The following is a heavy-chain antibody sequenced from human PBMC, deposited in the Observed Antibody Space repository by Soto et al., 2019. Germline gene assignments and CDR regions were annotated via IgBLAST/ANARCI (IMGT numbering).Heavy chain of an antibody. D-gene: IGHD2-15*01. V-gene: IGHV3-11*06. CDR3: ARETVVAAIDY. Sequence: QVQLVESGGGLVKPGGSLRLSCAASGFTFSDYYMSWIRQAPGKGLEWVSYISSSSSYTNYADSVKGRFTISRDNAKNSLYLQMNSLRAEDTAVYYCARETVVAAIDYWGQGTLVTVSS. J-gene: IGHJ4*02. CDR2: ISSSSSYT. CDR1: GFTFSDYY.